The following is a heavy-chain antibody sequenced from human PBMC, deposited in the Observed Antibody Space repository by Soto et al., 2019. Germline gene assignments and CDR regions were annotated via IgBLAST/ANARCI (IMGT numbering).Heavy chain of an antibody. Sequence: GGSLRLSCAASGFTFSSYGMHWVRQAPGKGLEWVAVISYDGSNKYYADSVKGRFTISRDNSKNTLYPQMNSLRAEDTAVYYCAKSVLGVVTLDYWGQGTLVTVSS. V-gene: IGHV3-30*18. CDR1: GFTFSSYG. J-gene: IGHJ4*02. D-gene: IGHD3-3*02. CDR3: AKSVLGVVTLDY. CDR2: ISYDGSNK.